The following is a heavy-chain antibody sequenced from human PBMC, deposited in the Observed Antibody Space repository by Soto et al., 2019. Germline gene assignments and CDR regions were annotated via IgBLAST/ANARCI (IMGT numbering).Heavy chain of an antibody. CDR1: GFTFSSYS. Sequence: GGSLRLSCAASGFTFSSYSMNWVRQAPGKGLEWVSYISSSSSTIYYADSVKGRFTISRDNAKNSLYLQMNSLRAEDTALYYCASWWDIVVVVAARDAFDIWGQGTMVTVSS. CDR2: ISSSSSTI. CDR3: ASWWDIVVVVAARDAFDI. V-gene: IGHV3-48*01. D-gene: IGHD2-15*01. J-gene: IGHJ3*02.